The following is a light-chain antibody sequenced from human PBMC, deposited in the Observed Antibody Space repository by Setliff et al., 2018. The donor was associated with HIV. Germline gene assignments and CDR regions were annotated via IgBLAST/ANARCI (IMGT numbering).Light chain of an antibody. J-gene: IGLJ3*02. CDR2: DVN. CDR1: SSDIGGYNS. Sequence: QSALTQPASVSGSPGQSITISCTGTSSDIGGYNSASWYQQHPGEAPRLILYDVNQRPSGVSNRFSGSKSGNTASLIISGLEAEDEADFYCSSYTRTATYVMFGGGTKVTVL. CDR3: SSYTRTATYVM. V-gene: IGLV2-14*03.